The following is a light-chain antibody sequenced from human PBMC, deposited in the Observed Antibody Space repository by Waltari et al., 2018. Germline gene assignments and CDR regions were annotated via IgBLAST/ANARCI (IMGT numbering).Light chain of an antibody. Sequence: DIVMTQSPDSLAVSLGERATINCKSSQSILYSSNNKNYLAWYQQKPGQPPKLLIYWASTRESGVPDRLSGSGSGTDFTLTISSLQAEDVAVYYCQHYYSIPRTFGPGTKVDIK. CDR1: QSILYSSNNKNY. CDR2: WAS. J-gene: IGKJ3*01. V-gene: IGKV4-1*01. CDR3: QHYYSIPRT.